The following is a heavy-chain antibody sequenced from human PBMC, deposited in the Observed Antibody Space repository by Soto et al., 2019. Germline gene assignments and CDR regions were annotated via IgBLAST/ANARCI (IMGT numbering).Heavy chain of an antibody. CDR2: IIPIFGTA. CDR3: SRVIESFFGPSYYYYAVMAF. D-gene: IGHD3-3*01. J-gene: IGHJ6*04. CDR1: GGTFSSYA. Sequence: GASVKVSCKASGGTFSSYAISWVRQAPGQGLEWMGGIIPIFGTANYAQKFQGRVTITADESTSTAYMELSSLRSEDTAVYYCSRVIESFFGPSYYYYAVMAFWGKGTTVTGSA. V-gene: IGHV1-69*13.